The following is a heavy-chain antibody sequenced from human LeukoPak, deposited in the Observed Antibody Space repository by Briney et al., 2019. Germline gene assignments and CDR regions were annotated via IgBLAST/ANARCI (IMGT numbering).Heavy chain of an antibody. CDR3: AKRGLGDREAFDI. V-gene: IGHV3-23*01. CDR1: GFTFNTYA. J-gene: IGHJ3*02. CDR2: NSGSGGST. Sequence: GGSLRLSCAASGFTFNTYAMSWVRQAPGKGLEWVSSNSGSGGSTYYADSVEGRFTISGDNSKNTLYLQMNSLRAEDTAVYYCAKRGLGDREAFDIWGQGTMVTVSS. D-gene: IGHD2-21*02.